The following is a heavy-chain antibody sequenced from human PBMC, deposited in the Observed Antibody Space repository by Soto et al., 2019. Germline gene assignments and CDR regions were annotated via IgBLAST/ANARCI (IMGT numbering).Heavy chain of an antibody. D-gene: IGHD2-15*01. CDR2: ISAYNGNT. CDR1: GYTFTSYG. J-gene: IGHJ4*02. V-gene: IGHV1-18*01. CDR3: AMGAVVAASPNPLDY. Sequence: QVQLVQSGAEVKKPGASVKVSCKASGYTFTSYGISWVRQAPGQGLEWMGWISAYNGNTNYAQKLQGRVTMTTDTATSTAYMVLGGLSSDDTAVDYVAMGAVVAASPNPLDYWGQGTLVTVSS.